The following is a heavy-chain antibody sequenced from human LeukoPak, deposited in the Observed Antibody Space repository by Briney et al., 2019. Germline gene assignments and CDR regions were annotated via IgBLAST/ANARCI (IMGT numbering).Heavy chain of an antibody. D-gene: IGHD2-2*02. CDR1: GFTFSSYW. CDR2: IKQDGSEK. V-gene: IGHV3-7*01. Sequence: PGGSLRLSCAASGFTFSSYWMSWVRQAPGKGLEWVANIKQDGSEKYYVDSVKGRFTISRDNAKNSLYLQMNSLRAEDTAVYYCATVSRSDCSSTSCYKRYWGQGTLVPVSS. J-gene: IGHJ4*02. CDR3: ATVSRSDCSSTSCYKRY.